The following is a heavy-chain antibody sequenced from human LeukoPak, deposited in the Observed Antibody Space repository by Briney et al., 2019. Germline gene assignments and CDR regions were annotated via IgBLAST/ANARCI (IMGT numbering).Heavy chain of an antibody. D-gene: IGHD4-23*01. Sequence: GGSLRLSCAASGFTFDNYGMSWVRQAPGKGLEWVSGVNWNGGSTGYADSVKGRFTISRDNAKNSLYLQMNSLRAEDTAFYYCARRAGGYSHPYDYWGQGILVTVSS. V-gene: IGHV3-20*04. CDR3: ARRAGGYSHPYDY. CDR1: GFTFDNYG. CDR2: VNWNGGST. J-gene: IGHJ4*02.